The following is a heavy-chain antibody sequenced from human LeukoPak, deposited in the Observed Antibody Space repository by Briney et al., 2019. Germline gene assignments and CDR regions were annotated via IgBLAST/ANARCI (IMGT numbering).Heavy chain of an antibody. CDR1: GGSISSGDYY. CDR2: IYYSEST. J-gene: IGHJ4*02. V-gene: IGHV4-30-4*08. D-gene: IGHD3-3*01. CDR3: ARTSTYYDFWSGYRDFDY. Sequence: SETLSLTCTVSGGSISSGDYYWSWIRQPPGKGLEWIGYIYYSESTYYNPSLKSRVTISLDTSKNQFSLNLSSVTAADTAVYYCARTSTYYDFWSGYRDFDYWGQGTLVTVSS.